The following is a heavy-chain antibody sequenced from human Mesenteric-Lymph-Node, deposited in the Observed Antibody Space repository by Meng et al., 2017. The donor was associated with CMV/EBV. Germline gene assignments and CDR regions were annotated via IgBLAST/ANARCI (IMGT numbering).Heavy chain of an antibody. CDR1: GYTFTGYN. J-gene: IGHJ6*02. CDR3: ARAGIVVVPAAHRDYYYYGMDV. CDR2: IIPIFGTA. D-gene: IGHD2-2*01. Sequence: SVKVSCKASGYTFTGYNIYWVRQAPGQGLEWMGGIIPIFGTANYAQKFQGRVTITTDESTSTAYMELSSLRSEDTAVYYCARAGIVVVPAAHRDYYYYGMDVWGQGTTVTVSS. V-gene: IGHV1-69*05.